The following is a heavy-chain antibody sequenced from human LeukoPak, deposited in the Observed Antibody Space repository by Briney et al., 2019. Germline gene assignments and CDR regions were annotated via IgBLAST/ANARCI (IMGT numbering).Heavy chain of an antibody. CDR2: IDPDSGGS. J-gene: IGHJ4*02. CDR3: ARVPGPYTTSRFDY. Sequence: ASVKVSCKTSGYTFTGYYLHWVRQAPGQGLEWMGRIDPDSGGSHYAQKFQVRVTVTRDTSITTVYMELSGLTSDDTAVYYCARVPGPYTTSRFDYWGQGTLVTVSS. D-gene: IGHD2-2*02. V-gene: IGHV1-2*02. CDR1: GYTFTGYY.